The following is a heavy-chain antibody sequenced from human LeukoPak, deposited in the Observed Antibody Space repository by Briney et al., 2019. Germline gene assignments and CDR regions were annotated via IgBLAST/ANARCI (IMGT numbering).Heavy chain of an antibody. CDR2: IYYSGTT. CDR3: AATYSSSWYQVY. J-gene: IGHJ4*02. Sequence: PSETLSLTCTVSGGSISSYYWSWIRQPPGKGLEWIGYIYYSGTTNYNPSLRSRVTISVDTSKNQFSLKLSSVTAADTAVYYCAATYSSSWYQVYWGQGTLVTVSS. D-gene: IGHD6-13*01. CDR1: GGSISSYY. V-gene: IGHV4-59*12.